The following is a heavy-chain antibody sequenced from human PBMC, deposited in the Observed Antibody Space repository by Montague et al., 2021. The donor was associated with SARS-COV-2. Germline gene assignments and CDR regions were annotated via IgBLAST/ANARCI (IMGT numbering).Heavy chain of an antibody. J-gene: IGHJ5*02. CDR1: GGSISSDYYY. V-gene: IGHV4-31*03. D-gene: IGHD6-13*01. CDR3: AKIREQLVRRWFDP. CDR2: IYYSGST. Sequence: TQSLTCTVSGGSISSDYYYWSWIRQHPGKGLEWIGYIYYSGSTYYNPSLKSRVTISVDTSKNQFSLKLNSVTAADTAVYYCAKIREQLVRRWFDPWGQGTLVTVSS.